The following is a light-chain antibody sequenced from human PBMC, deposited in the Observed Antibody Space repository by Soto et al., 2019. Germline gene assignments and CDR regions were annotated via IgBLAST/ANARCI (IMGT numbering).Light chain of an antibody. V-gene: IGLV1-40*01. J-gene: IGLJ2*01. Sequence: QSVLTQPPSVSGAPGQRVTISCTGSSSNIGAGYDVHWYQQLPGTAPKLLISGNSNRPSGVPDRFSGSKSGTSASLAITGLQAEDEADYYCQSYDSRVSKVVFGGGTKVTVL. CDR1: SSNIGAGYD. CDR2: GNS. CDR3: QSYDSRVSKVV.